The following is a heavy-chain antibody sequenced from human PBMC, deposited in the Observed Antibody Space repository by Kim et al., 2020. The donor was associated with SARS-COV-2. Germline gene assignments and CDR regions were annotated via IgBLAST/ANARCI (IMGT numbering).Heavy chain of an antibody. CDR2: IYYSGST. J-gene: IGHJ2*01. V-gene: IGHV4-39*01. D-gene: IGHD6-13*01. CDR3: ASRYSSSWTKNWYFDP. Sequence: SETLSLTCTVSGGSISSSSYYWGWIRQPPGKGLEWIGSIYYSGSTYYNPSLKSRVTITVDTSKNQSSLKLSSVTAADTAVYYCASRYSSSWTKNWYFDPWGRGTLFTVSS. CDR1: GGSISSSSYY.